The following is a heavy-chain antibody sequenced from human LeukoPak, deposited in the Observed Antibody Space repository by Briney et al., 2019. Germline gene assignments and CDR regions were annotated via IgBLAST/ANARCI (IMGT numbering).Heavy chain of an antibody. J-gene: IGHJ4*02. CDR2: MNPNSDNT. D-gene: IGHD2-21*01. V-gene: IGHV1-8*02. Sequence: AASVKVSCKASGYTFTSYGISWVRQAPGQGLEWMGWMNPNSDNTGYAQKFQGRVTMTRNTSIRTAYMELSSLRSEDTAVYYCARGRPGGVWWAGDFDYWGQGTLVTVSS. CDR1: GYTFTSYG. CDR3: ARGRPGGVWWAGDFDY.